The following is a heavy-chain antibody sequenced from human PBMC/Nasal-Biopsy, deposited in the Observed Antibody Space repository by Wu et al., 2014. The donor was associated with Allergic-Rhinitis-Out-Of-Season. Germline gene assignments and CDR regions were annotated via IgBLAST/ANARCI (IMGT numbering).Heavy chain of an antibody. J-gene: IGHJ4*02. CDR1: GFTFSSYS. Sequence: LRLSCAASGFTFSSYSMNWVRQAPGKGLEWVANIKHDGSEKYYVDSVKGRFTISRDNAKNSLYLQMNSLRAEDTAVYYCVRDYYDSHGYLFDFWGQGTLVTVSS. D-gene: IGHD3-22*01. CDR3: VRDYYDSHGYLFDF. V-gene: IGHV3-7*03. CDR2: IKHDGSEK.